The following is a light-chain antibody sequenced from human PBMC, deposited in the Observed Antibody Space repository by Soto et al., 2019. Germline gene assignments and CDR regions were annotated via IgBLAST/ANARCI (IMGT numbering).Light chain of an antibody. CDR3: QQLNSYPLT. CDR2: AAS. V-gene: IGKV1-9*01. J-gene: IGKJ4*01. Sequence: DIQRTPSPSSVSASVVDRFTITCRASQGISSYLAWYQQKPGKAPKLLIYAASTLQSGVPSRFSGSGSGTDFTLTISSLQPEDFATYYCQQLNSYPLTFGGGTKVDIK. CDR1: QGISSY.